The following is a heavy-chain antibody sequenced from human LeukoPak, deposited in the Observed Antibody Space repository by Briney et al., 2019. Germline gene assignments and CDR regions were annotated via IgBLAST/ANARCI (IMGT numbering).Heavy chain of an antibody. CDR2: ISSSSSYI. CDR1: GFTFSSYS. J-gene: IGHJ6*04. D-gene: IGHD2-8*01. V-gene: IGHV3-21*01. CDR3: ARDPEWSHYGMDV. Sequence: GGSLRLSCAASGFTFSSYSMNWVRQAPGKGLEWVLSISSSSSYIYYADSVKGRFTISRDNAKNSLYLQMNSLRAEDTAVYYCARDPEWSHYGMDVWGKGTTVTVSS.